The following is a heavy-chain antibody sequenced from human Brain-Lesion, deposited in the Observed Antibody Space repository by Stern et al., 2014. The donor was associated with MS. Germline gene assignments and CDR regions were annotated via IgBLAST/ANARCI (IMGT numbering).Heavy chain of an antibody. J-gene: IGHJ5*02. V-gene: IGHV4-39*01. CDR1: GGSVSSTSYA. Sequence: QVQLQESGPGLVKPSETLSLTCTVAGGSVSSTSYAWAWIRQPPGKGLEWIGTIYYSGNTYYSPSLKSRLTISLDTSKNQLSLTLRSLTAADTAVYYCAGEEDIRYCSGGSCTGNWFDPWGQGTLVTVSS. CDR2: IYYSGNT. CDR3: AGEEDIRYCSGGSCTGNWFDP. D-gene: IGHD2-15*01.